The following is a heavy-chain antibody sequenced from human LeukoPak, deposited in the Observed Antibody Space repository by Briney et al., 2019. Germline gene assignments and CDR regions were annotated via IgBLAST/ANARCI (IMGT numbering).Heavy chain of an antibody. CDR2: IYYSGST. J-gene: IGHJ4*02. CDR3: ARHPIVGATRPLYYFDY. CDR1: GDSISTSRYS. D-gene: IGHD1-26*01. V-gene: IGHV4-39*01. Sequence: SGTLSLTCTVSGDSISTSRYSWGWIRQPPGKGLEWIGNIYYSGSTYYNPSLKSRVTISVDPSTNRFSLQLTSVTAADTAVYYRARHPIVGATRPLYYFDYWGQGNLVTVSS.